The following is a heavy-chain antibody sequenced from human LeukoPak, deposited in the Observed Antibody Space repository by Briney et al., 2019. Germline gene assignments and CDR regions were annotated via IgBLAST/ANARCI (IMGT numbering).Heavy chain of an antibody. CDR1: GGSISSYY. Sequence: SETLSLTCTVSGGSISSYYWSWIRQPPGKGLEWIGYVYNSGSTNYNPSLKSRVTISVDTSKNQFSLKLSSVTAADTAVYYCARSVADQFDYWGQGTLVTVSS. CDR2: VYNSGST. CDR3: ARSVADQFDY. J-gene: IGHJ4*02. D-gene: IGHD6-19*01. V-gene: IGHV4-4*08.